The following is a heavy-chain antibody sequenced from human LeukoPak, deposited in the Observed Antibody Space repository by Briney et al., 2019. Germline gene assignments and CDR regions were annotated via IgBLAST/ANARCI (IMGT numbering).Heavy chain of an antibody. Sequence: SETLSLTCTVSGGSISSYYWSWIRQPPGKGLEWIGYIYYSGSTNNNPSLKSRVTISVDTCKSQFSLQLSSVTAAHAAVCYCARDVDYGDYGWFDPWGQGTLVTVSS. CDR1: GGSISSYY. CDR3: ARDVDYGDYGWFDP. D-gene: IGHD4-17*01. V-gene: IGHV4-59*01. CDR2: IYYSGST. J-gene: IGHJ5*02.